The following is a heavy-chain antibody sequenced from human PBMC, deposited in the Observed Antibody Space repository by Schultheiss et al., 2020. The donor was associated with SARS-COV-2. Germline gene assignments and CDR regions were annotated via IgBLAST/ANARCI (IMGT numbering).Heavy chain of an antibody. CDR1: GFTVSSNY. J-gene: IGHJ3*02. V-gene: IGHV3-53*05. D-gene: IGHD1-26*01. CDR3: ARGCGNDAFDI. Sequence: GESLKISCAASGFTVSSNYMSWVRQAPGKGLELVSVIYSGGSTYYADSVKGRFTISRDNSKNTLYLQMNSLRAEDTAVYYCARGCGNDAFDIWGQGTMVTVSS. CDR2: IYSGGST.